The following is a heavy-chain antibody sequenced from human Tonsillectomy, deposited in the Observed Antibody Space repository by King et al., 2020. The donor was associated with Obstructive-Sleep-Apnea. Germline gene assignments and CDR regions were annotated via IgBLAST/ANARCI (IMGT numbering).Heavy chain of an antibody. CDR1: GFTFSSYG. CDR3: ARDLGYSSSWYGYFDY. V-gene: IGHV3-33*01. CDR2: IWYDGSNK. Sequence: VQLVESGGGVVQPGRSLRLSCAASGFTFSSYGMHWVRQAPGKGLEWVAFIWYDGSNKYYADSVKGRFTISRDNSKNTRCLQMNSLRAEDTAGYYCARDLGYSSSWYGYFDYWGQGTLVTVSS. J-gene: IGHJ4*02. D-gene: IGHD6-13*01.